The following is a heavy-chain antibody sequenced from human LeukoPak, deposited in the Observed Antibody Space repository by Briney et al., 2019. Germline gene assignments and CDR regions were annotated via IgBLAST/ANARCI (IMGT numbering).Heavy chain of an antibody. D-gene: IGHD2-15*01. V-gene: IGHV4-31*03. CDR2: IYYSGST. Sequence: PSETLSLTRTVSGGSISSGGYYWTWIRQHPGKGLEWIGYIYYSGSTYYNPSLKSRVTISVDTSKNQFSLRLSSVTAADTAVYYCALGYCGGGSCYAREYFQHWGQGTLVTVSS. J-gene: IGHJ1*01. CDR3: ALGYCGGGSCYAREYFQH. CDR1: GGSISSGGYY.